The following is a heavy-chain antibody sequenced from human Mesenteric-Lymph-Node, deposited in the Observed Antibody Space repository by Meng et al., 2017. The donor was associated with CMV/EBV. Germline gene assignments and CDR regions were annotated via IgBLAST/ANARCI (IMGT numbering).Heavy chain of an antibody. J-gene: IGHJ4*02. D-gene: IGHD6-6*01. CDR1: GYTFTSYD. Sequence: ASVKVSCKASGYTFTSYDINWVRQATGQGLEWMGWMNPNSGNTGYAQKFQGRVTMTRNTSISTAYMELRSLRSDDTAVYYCARDLIFARPLSPHYFDYWGQGTLVTVSS. CDR3: ARDLIFARPLSPHYFDY. CDR2: MNPNSGNT. V-gene: IGHV1-8*01.